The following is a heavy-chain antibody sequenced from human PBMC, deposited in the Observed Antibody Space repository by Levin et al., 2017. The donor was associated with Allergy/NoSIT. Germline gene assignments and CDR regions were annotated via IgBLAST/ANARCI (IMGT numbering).Heavy chain of an antibody. CDR3: AKPAISYSSGWPFDY. D-gene: IGHD6-19*01. Sequence: GESLKISCAASGFTFSSYAMSWVRQAPGKGLEWVSAISGSGGSTYYADSVKGRFTISRDNSKNTLYLQMNSLRAEDTAVYYCAKPAISYSSGWPFDYWGQGTLVTVSS. CDR1: GFTFSSYA. CDR2: ISGSGGST. J-gene: IGHJ4*02. V-gene: IGHV3-23*01.